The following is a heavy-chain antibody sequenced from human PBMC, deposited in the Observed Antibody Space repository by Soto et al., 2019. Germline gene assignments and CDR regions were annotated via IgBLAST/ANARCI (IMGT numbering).Heavy chain of an antibody. Sequence: ASVKVSCKASGYTFTSYGIRWVRQAPGQGLEWMGWISAYNGNTNYAQKLQGRVTMTTDTSTSTAYMELRSLRSDDTAVYYCARRYYDYIWGSKKYYFDYWGQGTLVTVS. V-gene: IGHV1-18*01. CDR1: GYTFTSYG. CDR3: ARRYYDYIWGSKKYYFDY. CDR2: ISAYNGNT. J-gene: IGHJ4*02. D-gene: IGHD3-16*01.